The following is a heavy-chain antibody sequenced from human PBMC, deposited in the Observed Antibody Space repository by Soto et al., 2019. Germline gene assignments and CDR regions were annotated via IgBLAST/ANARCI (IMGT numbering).Heavy chain of an antibody. CDR3: ARGPKRRDGYNFDS. CDR2: ISNGDETT. Sequence: GGSLRLSCAASGFIFTDYSMTWSRQAPGKGLEWVSYISNGDETTQYADSVKGRFTVSRDNAKKVLFLQMSSLRVDDTAVYYCARGPKRRDGYNFDSWGRGALVTVSS. D-gene: IGHD5-12*01. CDR1: GFIFTDYS. V-gene: IGHV3-11*01. J-gene: IGHJ4*02.